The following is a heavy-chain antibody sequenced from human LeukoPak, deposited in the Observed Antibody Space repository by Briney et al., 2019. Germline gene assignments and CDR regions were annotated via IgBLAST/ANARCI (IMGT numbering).Heavy chain of an antibody. CDR3: ATHSGYEYYYYYYYMDV. D-gene: IGHD5-12*01. CDR2: IYHSGST. J-gene: IGHJ6*03. Sequence: SETLSLTCTVSGGSFNSYYWSWIRQPPGKGLEWIGSIYHSGSTYYNPSLKSRVTISVDTSKNQFSLKLSSVTAADTAVYYCATHSGYEYYYYYYYMDVWGKGTTVTVSS. V-gene: IGHV4-59*04. CDR1: GGSFNSYY.